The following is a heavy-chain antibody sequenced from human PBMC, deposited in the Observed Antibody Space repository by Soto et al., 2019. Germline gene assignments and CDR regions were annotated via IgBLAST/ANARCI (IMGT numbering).Heavy chain of an antibody. CDR3: ARDRGIFGVVSWFDP. CDR2: IYYSGST. J-gene: IGHJ5*02. V-gene: IGHV4-31*02. CDR1: GGSISSGGYS. Sequence: VSGGSISSGGYSWSWIRQPPGKGLEWIGYIYYSGSTYYNPSLKSRVTISVDTSKNQFSLKLSSVTAADTAVYYCARDRGIFGVVSWFDPWGQGTLVTVYS. D-gene: IGHD3-3*01.